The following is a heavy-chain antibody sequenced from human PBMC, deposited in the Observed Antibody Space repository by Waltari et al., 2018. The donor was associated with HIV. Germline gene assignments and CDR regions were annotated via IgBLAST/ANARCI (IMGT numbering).Heavy chain of an antibody. Sequence: EVQLVESGGGLVQPGRSLRLSCTASGFTFGDYAMSWFRQAPGKGLEWVGFIRSKAYGGTTEYAASVKGRFTIARDDSKSIAYLQMNSLKTEDTAVYYCTSPSIAVAVGHDAFDIWGQGTMVTVSS. CDR1: GFTFGDYA. D-gene: IGHD6-19*01. CDR2: IRSKAYGGTT. CDR3: TSPSIAVAVGHDAFDI. J-gene: IGHJ3*02. V-gene: IGHV3-49*03.